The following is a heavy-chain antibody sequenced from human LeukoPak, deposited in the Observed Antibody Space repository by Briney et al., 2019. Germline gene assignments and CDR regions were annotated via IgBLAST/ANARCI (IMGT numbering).Heavy chain of an antibody. CDR1: GFTFNNYW. V-gene: IGHV3-74*01. Sequence: SGGSLRLSCAASGFTFNNYWMHWVRQAPGKGLVWVSRINSDGGSTSYADSVKGRFTISRDNAKNTLFLQMNSLRAEDTAAYYCARRTVGAAPYYFDYWGQGTLVTVSS. J-gene: IGHJ4*02. D-gene: IGHD1-26*01. CDR2: INSDGGST. CDR3: ARRTVGAAPYYFDY.